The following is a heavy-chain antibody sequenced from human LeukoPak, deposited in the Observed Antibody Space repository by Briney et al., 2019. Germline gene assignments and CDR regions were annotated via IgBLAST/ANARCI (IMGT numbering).Heavy chain of an antibody. J-gene: IGHJ4*02. CDR1: GFTFSSYE. Sequence: GGSLRLSCAASGFTFSSYEMNWVRQAPGEGLEWVSYISSCGTTLYSADSVTGRFTSSRDNAKNSLFLQVNSLRAEDTAVYYCARDGVRSGYHEGPDYWGQGTLVTVSS. CDR3: ARDGVRSGYHEGPDY. V-gene: IGHV3-48*03. CDR2: ISSCGTTL. D-gene: IGHD3-22*01.